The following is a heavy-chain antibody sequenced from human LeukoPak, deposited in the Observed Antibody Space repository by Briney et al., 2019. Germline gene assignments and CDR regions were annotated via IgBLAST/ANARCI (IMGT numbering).Heavy chain of an antibody. Sequence: ASVKVSCKASGYTFTSYDINWVRQATGQGLEWMGWMNPNSGNTGHAQKFQGRVTITRNTSISTAYMELSSLRSEDTAVYYCARGDCSSTSCYLMDVWGKGTTVTVSS. V-gene: IGHV1-8*03. CDR2: MNPNSGNT. D-gene: IGHD2-2*01. CDR1: GYTFTSYD. CDR3: ARGDCSSTSCYLMDV. J-gene: IGHJ6*03.